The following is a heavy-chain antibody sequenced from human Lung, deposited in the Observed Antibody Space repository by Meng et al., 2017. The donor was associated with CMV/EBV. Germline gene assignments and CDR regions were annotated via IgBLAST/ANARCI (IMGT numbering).Heavy chain of an antibody. CDR3: AHRGSGGYSRFDY. Sequence: FFGSFGISWGRVVAWSRQPPVKAMGVYERNYWYDHKCYSPSLKSRLTITKDTSKNQVVLTTTNMDPVDTATYYCAHRGSGGYSRFDYWGQGTLVTVSS. CDR2: NYWYDHK. CDR1: GSFGISWGRV. J-gene: IGHJ4*02. V-gene: IGHV2-5*01. D-gene: IGHD1-26*01.